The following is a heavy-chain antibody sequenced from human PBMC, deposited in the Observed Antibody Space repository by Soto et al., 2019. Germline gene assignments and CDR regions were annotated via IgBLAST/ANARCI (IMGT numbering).Heavy chain of an antibody. Sequence: GGSLRLSCAASGFTFSNAWMSWVRQAPGKGLEWVGRIKSKTDGGTTDHAAPVKGRFTISRDDSKNTLYLQMNSLKTEETAVYYCNTDHHKMDPEEVWFDTWGQGTLVTVSS. J-gene: IGHJ5*02. D-gene: IGHD2-8*01. CDR1: GFTFSNAW. V-gene: IGHV3-15*01. CDR3: NTDHHKMDPEEVWFDT. CDR2: IKSKTDGGTT.